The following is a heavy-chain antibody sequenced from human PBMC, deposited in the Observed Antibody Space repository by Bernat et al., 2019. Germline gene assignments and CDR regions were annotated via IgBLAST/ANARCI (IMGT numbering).Heavy chain of an antibody. J-gene: IGHJ4*02. V-gene: IGHV3-23*01. CDR2: ISNGGGGT. CDR3: AKRGTAAGTAAWSGGEYYFDD. CDR1: GFTFSSYA. Sequence: EVQLLESGGGLVQPGGSLRLPCAASGFTFSSYAMSWVRQAPGKGLEWVSAISNGGGGTYYGDAVRGWFTISRDNARNALYRQINSRGAEDTAVYYCAKRGTAAGTAAWSGGEYYFDDWGRGTLVTVSS. D-gene: IGHD6-13*01.